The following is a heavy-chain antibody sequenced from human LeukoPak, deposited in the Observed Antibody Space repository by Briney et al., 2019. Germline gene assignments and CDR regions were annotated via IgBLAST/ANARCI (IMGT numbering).Heavy chain of an antibody. CDR2: IKKDGTET. V-gene: IGHV3-7*01. J-gene: IGHJ4*02. D-gene: IGHD2/OR15-2a*01. CDR3: ARALGNFYYFDL. CDR1: GFIFSTFW. Sequence: GGSLRLSCAASGFIFSTFWMSWVRQAPGKGLEWVAHIKKDGTETYYVDSVKGRFTISRDNAKNSLYLRMNSLTAEDTAVYYCARALGNFYYFDLWGQGTLVTVSS.